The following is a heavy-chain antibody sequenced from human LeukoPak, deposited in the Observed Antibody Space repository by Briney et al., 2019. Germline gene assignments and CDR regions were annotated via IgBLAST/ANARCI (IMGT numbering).Heavy chain of an antibody. CDR3: ARDPPQYYYDSSSYYYSYDY. D-gene: IGHD3-22*01. CDR2: INPNSGGT. J-gene: IGHJ4*02. CDR1: GYTFTGYY. V-gene: IGHV1-2*06. Sequence: ASVKVSCKASGYTFTGYYMHWVRQAPGQGLEWMGRINPNSGGTNYAQKFQGRVTMTRDTSISTAYMELSRLRSDDTAVYYCARDPPQYYYDSSSYYYSYDYWGQGTLVTVSS.